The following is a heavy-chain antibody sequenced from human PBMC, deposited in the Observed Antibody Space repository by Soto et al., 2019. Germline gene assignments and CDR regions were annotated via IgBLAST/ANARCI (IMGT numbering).Heavy chain of an antibody. J-gene: IGHJ6*02. CDR2: ISGSGGST. CDR3: AKDSPLDIVVVVAATRYGMDV. CDR1: GFTFSSYA. V-gene: IGHV3-23*01. Sequence: VGSLRLSCAASGFTFSSYAMSWVRQAPGKGLEWVSAISGSGGSTYYADSVKGRFTISRDNSKNTLYLQMNSLRAEDTAVYYCAKDSPLDIVVVVAATRYGMDVWGQGTTVTVSS. D-gene: IGHD2-15*01.